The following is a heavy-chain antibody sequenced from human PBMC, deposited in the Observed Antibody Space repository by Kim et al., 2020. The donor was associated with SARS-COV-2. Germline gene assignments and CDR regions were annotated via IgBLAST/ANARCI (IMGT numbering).Heavy chain of an antibody. D-gene: IGHD3-16*01. J-gene: IGHJ3*02. V-gene: IGHV5-51*01. Sequence: SPAYQGQVTISADKSINTAYLQWSSLKASDTAMYYCARPGKGDGGVAFDIWGQGTMVTVSS. CDR3: ARPGKGDGGVAFDI.